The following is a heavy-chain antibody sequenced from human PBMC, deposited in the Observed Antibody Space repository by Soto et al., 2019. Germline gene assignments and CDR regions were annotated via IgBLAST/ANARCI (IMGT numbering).Heavy chain of an antibody. D-gene: IGHD2-15*01. CDR1: GGSISSSSYY. J-gene: IGHJ6*02. V-gene: IGHV4-39*01. Sequence: SETLSLTCAVSGGSISSSSYYWGWIRQPPGKGLEWIGSIYYSGSTYYNPSLKSRVTISVDTSKNQFSLKLSSVTAADTAVYYCARHLTYCSAGSCYSDFPYYGMDVWGQGTTVTVSS. CDR2: IYYSGST. CDR3: ARHLTYCSAGSCYSDFPYYGMDV.